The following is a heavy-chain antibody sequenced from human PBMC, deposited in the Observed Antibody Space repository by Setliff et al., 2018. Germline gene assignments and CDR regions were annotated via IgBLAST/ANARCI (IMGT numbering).Heavy chain of an antibody. CDR2: IFYDGNS. J-gene: IGHJ5*02. CDR3: ARQMSPPGMARARGLNWFDP. V-gene: IGHV4-39*01. CDR1: GGPISSSSYY. Sequence: PSETLSLTCSASGGPISSSSYYWVWIRQPPGKGLEWIGAIFYDGNSYYNPSLKGRVTMSVDTSKNVFSLKLRSVTAADTSVYYCARQMSPPGMARARGLNWFDPWGQGTLVTVSS. D-gene: IGHD3-10*01.